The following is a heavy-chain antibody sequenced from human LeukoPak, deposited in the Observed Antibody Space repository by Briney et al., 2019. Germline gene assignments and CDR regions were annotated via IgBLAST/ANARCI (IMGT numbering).Heavy chain of an antibody. CDR3: SDHPFDN. Sequence: GGSLRLSCAASGSTFSSYGMNWVRQAPGKGLERVSYISGSGNIMYYADSVKGRFTISRDNAKNSLYLQMNSLSAEDTAVYYCSDHPFDNWGQGTLVTVSS. V-gene: IGHV3-48*03. CDR1: GSTFSSYG. J-gene: IGHJ4*02. CDR2: ISGSGNIM.